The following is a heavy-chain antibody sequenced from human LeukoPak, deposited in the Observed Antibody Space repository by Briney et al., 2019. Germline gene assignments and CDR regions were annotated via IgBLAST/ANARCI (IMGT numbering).Heavy chain of an antibody. J-gene: IGHJ6*03. D-gene: IGHD2-21*01. Sequence: GGSLRLSCAASGFTFSSYEMNWVRLAPGKGLEWVSYISSSGSTIYYAASVKGRFTTSRDNSKHLLYLQMNSLRAEDTAVYYCANVGVGKMISYMVVWGERATVTLSS. CDR2: ISSSGSTI. CDR1: GFTFSSYE. CDR3: ANVGVGKMISYMVV. V-gene: IGHV3-48*03.